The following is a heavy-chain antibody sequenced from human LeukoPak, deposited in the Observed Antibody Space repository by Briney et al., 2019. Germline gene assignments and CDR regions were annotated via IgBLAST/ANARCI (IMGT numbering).Heavy chain of an antibody. V-gene: IGHV3-7*01. CDR1: GFTFTSYW. J-gene: IGHJ4*02. Sequence: GGSLRLSCAASGFTFTSYWMSWVRQAPGKGLEWVANIKHDGSEKYYVDSLKGRFTISRDNAKNSLDLQMNSLRVEDTGIYYCVKVAKYYYGSETYYFFEHWGQGTPVTASS. CDR2: IKHDGSEK. D-gene: IGHD3-10*01. CDR3: VKVAKYYYGSETYYFFEH.